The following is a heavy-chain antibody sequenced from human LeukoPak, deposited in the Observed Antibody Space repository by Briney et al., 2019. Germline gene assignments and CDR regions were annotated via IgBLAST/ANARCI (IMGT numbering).Heavy chain of an antibody. CDR1: GFTFSSSS. Sequence: GGSLRLSCAASGFTFSSSSMNWVRQAPGKGLEFVSSISPSSSHIYYADSVKGRFTISRDDAKNSLFLQMNSLRAEDTAVYYCAREGGYCSGGSCRFFDYWGQGTLVTVSS. V-gene: IGHV3-21*06. CDR2: ISPSSSHI. D-gene: IGHD2-15*01. CDR3: AREGGYCSGGSCRFFDY. J-gene: IGHJ4*02.